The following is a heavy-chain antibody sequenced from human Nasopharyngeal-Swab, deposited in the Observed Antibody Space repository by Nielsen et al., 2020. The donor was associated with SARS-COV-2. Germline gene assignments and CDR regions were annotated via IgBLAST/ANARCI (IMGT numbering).Heavy chain of an antibody. D-gene: IGHD1-26*01. CDR2: ISYDGSNK. Sequence: GGSLRLSCAPSGFTLSSYGMHWVRQAPGKGLEWVAVISYDGSNKYYADSVKGRFTISRDNSKNTLYLQMNSLRAEDTAVYYCAKDHRGSYRGTEYFQHWGQGTLVTVSS. V-gene: IGHV3-30*18. J-gene: IGHJ1*01. CDR1: GFTLSSYG. CDR3: AKDHRGSYRGTEYFQH.